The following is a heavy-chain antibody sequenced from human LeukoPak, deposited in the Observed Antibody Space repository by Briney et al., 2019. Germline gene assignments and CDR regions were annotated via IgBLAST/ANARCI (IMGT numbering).Heavy chain of an antibody. CDR3: ATRQSGYHFDY. CDR2: ISGGGGMT. D-gene: IGHD3-3*01. CDR1: GFTFSSYA. Sequence: GGSLRLSCAVSGFTFSSYAMNWVRQAPGKGLEWVSDISGGGGMTYYADSVMGRFTISRGYSKNTLYLQMNSLTAEDTAVYYCATRQSGYHFDYWGQGTLVTVSS. V-gene: IGHV3-23*01. J-gene: IGHJ4*02.